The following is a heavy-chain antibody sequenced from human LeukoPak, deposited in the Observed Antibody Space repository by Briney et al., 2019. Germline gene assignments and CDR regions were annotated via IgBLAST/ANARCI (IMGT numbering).Heavy chain of an antibody. CDR1: GFTFSSYA. Sequence: GGSLRLSCAASGFTFSSYAMSWVRQAPGKGLEWVSAISGSGGSTYYADSVKGRFTISRDNSKNTLYLQMNSLSAEDTAVYYCAKDLHLRSNFLAFDIWGQGTMVTVSS. CDR3: AKDLHLRSNFLAFDI. CDR2: ISGSGGST. D-gene: IGHD3-3*01. V-gene: IGHV3-23*01. J-gene: IGHJ3*02.